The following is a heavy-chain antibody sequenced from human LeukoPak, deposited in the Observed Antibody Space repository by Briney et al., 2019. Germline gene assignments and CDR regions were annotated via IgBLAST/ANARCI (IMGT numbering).Heavy chain of an antibody. CDR2: ISYDGSNK. V-gene: IGHV3-30*14. CDR1: GFTFSSYA. J-gene: IGHJ4*02. CDR3: AGRHCSGGGCYFAGADPFDY. Sequence: GGSLRLSCAASGFTFSSYAMHWVRQAPGKGLEWVAVISYDGSNKYYADSVKGRFTISRDTSKNTLYLQMNSLRAEDTAVHFCAGRHCSGGGCYFAGADPFDYWGQGTLVTVSS. D-gene: IGHD2-15*01.